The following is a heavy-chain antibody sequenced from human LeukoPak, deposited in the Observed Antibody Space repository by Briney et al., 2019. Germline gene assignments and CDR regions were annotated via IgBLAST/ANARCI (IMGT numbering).Heavy chain of an antibody. Sequence: PGGSLRLSCEGSGFNFGGYSMSWVRQAPGKGLEWVSGVLSGGGSTYYADAVKGRFTISRDNSKNTLYLQMNSLRAEDTAVYYCAKGLWFGSCPDYWGQGTLVTVSS. D-gene: IGHD3-10*01. CDR2: VLSGGGST. CDR1: GFNFGGYS. V-gene: IGHV3-23*01. CDR3: AKGLWFGSCPDY. J-gene: IGHJ4*02.